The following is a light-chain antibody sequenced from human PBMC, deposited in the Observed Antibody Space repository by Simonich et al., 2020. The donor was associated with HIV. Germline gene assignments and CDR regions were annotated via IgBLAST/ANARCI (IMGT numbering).Light chain of an antibody. Sequence: DIQVTQSPSSLSASVGDRVTIPCRASQSISSHLNWYQQKPGQAPKLLIYKASSLESGVPSSFSGSGSGTEFTLTISSLQPDDFATYYCQQYNSYPYTFGQGTKLEIK. CDR1: QSISSH. CDR3: QQYNSYPYT. V-gene: IGKV1-5*03. CDR2: KAS. J-gene: IGKJ2*01.